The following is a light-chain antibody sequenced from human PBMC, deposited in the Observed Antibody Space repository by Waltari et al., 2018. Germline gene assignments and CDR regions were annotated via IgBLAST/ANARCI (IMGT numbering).Light chain of an antibody. CDR2: GAS. V-gene: IGKV3-15*01. CDR1: QSVSSN. J-gene: IGKJ1*01. Sequence: EIVMTQSPATLSVSPGARATLSCRASQSVSSNLAWYQQKPGQAPRLLIYGASTRATGIPARFSGSGSGTEFTLTISSLQSEDFAVYYCQQYNNWPPWWTFGQGTKVEIK. CDR3: QQYNNWPPWWT.